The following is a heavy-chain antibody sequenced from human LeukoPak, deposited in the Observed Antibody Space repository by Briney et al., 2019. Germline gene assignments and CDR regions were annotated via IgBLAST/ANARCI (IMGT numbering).Heavy chain of an antibody. CDR2: IKQDGSDK. V-gene: IGHV3-7*03. J-gene: IGHJ5*02. CDR3: ARDNGGSSWYPYNWFDP. D-gene: IGHD6-13*01. CDR1: GFTFSSYW. Sequence: GGSLRLSCAASGFTFSSYWVSWVRQAPGKGLEWVANIKQDGSDKYHVDSGKGRFTISRDNARNSLYLQMNSPRAEDTAVYYWARDNGGSSWYPYNWFDPWGQGTLVTVSS.